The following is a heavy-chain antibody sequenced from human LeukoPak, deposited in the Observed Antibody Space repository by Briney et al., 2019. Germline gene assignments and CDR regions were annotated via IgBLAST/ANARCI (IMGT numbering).Heavy chain of an antibody. CDR2: LYYSGNT. V-gene: IGHV4-39*01. J-gene: IGHJ4*02. CDR1: GGSITTDTYY. D-gene: IGHD2-8*01. Sequence: SSETLSLTCNVSGGSITTDTYYKGWIRQVPGKGLECIATLYYSGNTYYNPFLKSRVTMSGDRSKSQFSLRLTSVTAADTSVYYCARHDCTDGVCFKDFDYWGQGTLVTVSS. CDR3: ARHDCTDGVCFKDFDY.